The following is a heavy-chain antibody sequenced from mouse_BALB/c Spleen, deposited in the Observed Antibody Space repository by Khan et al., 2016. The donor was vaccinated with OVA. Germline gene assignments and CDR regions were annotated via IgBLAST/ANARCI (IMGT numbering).Heavy chain of an antibody. J-gene: IGHJ4*01. CDR3: ASGDSDGMDY. CDR2: IDPANGNV. CDR1: GFNIKDTY. Sequence: EVELVESGAALVKPGASVRLSCTGSGFNIKDTYTHWVKQRPEQGLKWIGRIDPANGNVKYDPKFQGKATMTADTSSNTAYLHLSSLTSEDSAVYYCASGDSDGMDYWCQATSVTVSS. V-gene: IGHV14-3*02. D-gene: IGHD2-13*01.